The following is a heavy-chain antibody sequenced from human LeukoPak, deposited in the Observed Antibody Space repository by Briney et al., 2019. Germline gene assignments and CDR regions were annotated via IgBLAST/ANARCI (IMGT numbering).Heavy chain of an antibody. CDR3: ARDFSYYYDSSGYYSADRSNP. Sequence: ASVKVSCKASGYTFISYDINWVRQAPGQGLEWMGWINTNTGNPTYAQGFTGRFVFSLDTSVSTAYLQISSLKAEDTAVYYCARDFSYYYDSSGYYSADRSNPWGQGTLVTVSS. CDR2: INTNTGNP. D-gene: IGHD3-22*01. J-gene: IGHJ5*02. V-gene: IGHV7-4-1*02. CDR1: GYTFISYD.